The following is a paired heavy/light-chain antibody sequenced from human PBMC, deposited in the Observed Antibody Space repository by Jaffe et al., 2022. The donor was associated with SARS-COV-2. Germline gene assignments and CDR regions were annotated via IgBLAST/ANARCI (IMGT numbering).Heavy chain of an antibody. Sequence: QVQLVQSGAEVKKPGASVKVSCKASGYTFTSYGISWVRQAPGQGLEWMGWISAYNGNTNYAQKLQGRVTMTTDTSTSTAYMELRSLRSDDTAVYYCARAGDIVVVPASRDYTRGDWFDPWGQGTLVTVSS. CDR3: ARAGDIVVVPASRDYTRGDWFDP. J-gene: IGHJ5*02. CDR1: GYTFTSYG. D-gene: IGHD2-2*01. V-gene: IGHV1-18*01. CDR2: ISAYNGNT.
Light chain of an antibody. Sequence: QSVLTQPPSVSGAPGQRVTISCTGSSSNIGAGYDVHWYQQLPGTAPKLLIYGNSNRPSGVPDRFSGSKSGTSASLAITGLQAEDEADYYCQSYDSSLSGFVFGTGTKVTVL. CDR2: GNS. CDR1: SSNIGAGYD. CDR3: QSYDSSLSGFV. J-gene: IGLJ1*01. V-gene: IGLV1-40*01.